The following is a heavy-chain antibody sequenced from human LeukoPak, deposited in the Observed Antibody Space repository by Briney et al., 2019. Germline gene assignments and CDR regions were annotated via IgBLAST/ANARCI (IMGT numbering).Heavy chain of an antibody. D-gene: IGHD3-22*01. CDR1: GFTLSNSN. V-gene: IGHV3-48*04. CDR3: ARGSGYYYNY. Sequence: GGSLRLSCAASGFTLSNSNMPWVRQAPGKGLEWVSYISSGSSTIYYAASVKGRFTISRDNAKSSLYLQMNSLSAEDTAVYYCARGSGYYYNYWGQGTLVTVSS. CDR2: ISSGSSTI. J-gene: IGHJ4*02.